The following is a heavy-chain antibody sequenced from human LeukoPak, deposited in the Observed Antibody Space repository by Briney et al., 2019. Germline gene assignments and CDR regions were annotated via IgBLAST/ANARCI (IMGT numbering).Heavy chain of an antibody. J-gene: IGHJ4*02. D-gene: IGHD3-22*01. V-gene: IGHV1-2*02. CDR1: GYTFTGYY. CDR2: INPSSGDI. CDR3: ARPPYYYDSRGQFDY. Sequence: ASVKVSCKASGYTFTGYYMHWVRQAPGQGLEWMGWINPSSGDIKYAQKFQGRVTMTRDTSITTAYMELSSLTSDDTAVYYCARPPYYYDSRGQFDYWGQGTLVTVSS.